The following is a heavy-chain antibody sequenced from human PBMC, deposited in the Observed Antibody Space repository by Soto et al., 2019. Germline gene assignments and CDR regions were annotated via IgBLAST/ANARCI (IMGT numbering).Heavy chain of an antibody. CDR3: ARSCSGGSCYGVYYGMDV. CDR1: GGTFSSYA. J-gene: IGHJ6*02. D-gene: IGHD2-15*01. V-gene: IGHV1-69*13. Sequence: SVKVSCKASGGTFSSYAISWVRPAPGQGLEWMGGIIPIFGTANYAQKFQGRVTITADESTSTAYMELSSLRSEDTAVYYCARSCSGGSCYGVYYGMDVWGQGTTVTVSS. CDR2: IIPIFGTA.